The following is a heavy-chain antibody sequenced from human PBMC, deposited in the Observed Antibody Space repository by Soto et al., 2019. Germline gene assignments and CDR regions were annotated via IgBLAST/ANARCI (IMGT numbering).Heavy chain of an antibody. J-gene: IGHJ6*02. CDR1: GYTCTGYY. Sequence: GASVKVSCKASGYTCTGYYMHWVLQAPGQGLEWMGWINPNSGGTNYAQKFQGRVTMTRDTSISTAYMELSRLRSDDTAVYYCARDRVAVAGTVYYYYYGMDVWGQGTTVTVSS. CDR3: ARDRVAVAGTVYYYYYGMDV. D-gene: IGHD6-19*01. CDR2: INPNSGGT. V-gene: IGHV1-2*02.